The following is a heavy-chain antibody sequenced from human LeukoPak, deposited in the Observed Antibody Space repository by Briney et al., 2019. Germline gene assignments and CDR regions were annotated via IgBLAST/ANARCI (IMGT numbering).Heavy chain of an antibody. V-gene: IGHV4-34*01. CDR1: GGSFSGHY. CDR2: INHSEST. CDR3: ASSQYYDLWSGYYVD. Sequence: SETLSLACAVYGGSFSGHYWSWIRQPPGKGLEWIGEINHSESTNYNPSLESRVTISVDTSKNHFSLKLSSVTAADTAVYYCASSQYYDLWSGYYVDWGQGTLVTVSA. D-gene: IGHD3-3*01. J-gene: IGHJ4*02.